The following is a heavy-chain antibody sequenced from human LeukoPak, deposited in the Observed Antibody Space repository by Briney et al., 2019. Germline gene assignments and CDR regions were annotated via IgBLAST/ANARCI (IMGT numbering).Heavy chain of an antibody. V-gene: IGHV3-7*01. Sequence: GGALRLSCAAPRVTFCSYWMSWGRPAPGEGGGGVANIKQDGSEKYYVDSVKGRFTISRDNAKNSLYLQMNSLRAEDTAVYYCARDQDSTGLGLDVWGQGTTVTVSS. CDR2: IKQDGSEK. J-gene: IGHJ6*02. CDR3: ARDQDSTGLGLDV. CDR1: RVTFCSYW. D-gene: IGHD4-17*01.